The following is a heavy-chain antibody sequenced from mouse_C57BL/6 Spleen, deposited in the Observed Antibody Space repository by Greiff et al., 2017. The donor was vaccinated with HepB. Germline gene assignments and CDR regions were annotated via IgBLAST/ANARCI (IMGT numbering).Heavy chain of an antibody. V-gene: IGHV1-15*01. Sequence: QVQLKESGAELVRPGASVTLSCKASGYTFTDYEMHWVKQTPVHGLEWIGAIDPETGGTAYNQKFKGKAILTADKSSSTAYMELRSLTSEDSAVYYCTRVRAMDYWGQGTSVTVSS. CDR3: TRVRAMDY. CDR2: IDPETGGT. J-gene: IGHJ4*01. CDR1: GYTFTDYE.